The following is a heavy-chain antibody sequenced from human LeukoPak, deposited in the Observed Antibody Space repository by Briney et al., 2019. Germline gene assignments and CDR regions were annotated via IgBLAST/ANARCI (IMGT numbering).Heavy chain of an antibody. V-gene: IGHV4-4*07. CDR1: GGSISSYY. Sequence: SETLSLTCTVSGGSISSYYWSWIRQPAGKGLEWIGRIYTSGSTNYNPSLKSRVTMSVDTSKNQFSLKLSSVTAADTAVYYCARVRTYSSGWSKEFDYWGQGTLVTVSS. CDR3: ARVRTYSSGWSKEFDY. D-gene: IGHD6-19*01. CDR2: IYTSGST. J-gene: IGHJ4*02.